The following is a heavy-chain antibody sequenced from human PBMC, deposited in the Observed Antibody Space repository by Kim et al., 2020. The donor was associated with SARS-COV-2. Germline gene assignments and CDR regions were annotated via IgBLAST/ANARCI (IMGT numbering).Heavy chain of an antibody. CDR3: ARAHMVRGVPTLGY. V-gene: IGHV4-34*01. CDR2: INHSGST. Sequence: SETLSLTCAVYGGSFSGYYWSWIRQPPGKGLEWIGEINHSGSTNYNPSLKSRVTISVDTSKNQFSLKLSSVTAADTAVYYCARAHMVRGVPTLGYWGQGTLVTVSS. J-gene: IGHJ4*02. CDR1: GGSFSGYY. D-gene: IGHD3-10*01.